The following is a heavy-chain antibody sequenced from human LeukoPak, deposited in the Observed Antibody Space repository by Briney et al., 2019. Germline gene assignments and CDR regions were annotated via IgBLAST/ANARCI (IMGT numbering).Heavy chain of an antibody. D-gene: IGHD6-19*01. V-gene: IGHV3-48*01. CDR3: ARALAVAGAGGFDP. Sequence: GGSLRLSCAASGFTFSSYSMNCVRQAPGKGLEWISYIGYNVGTIYYADSVRGRFTISRDNAKNSLYLQMNSLRADDTAVYYCARALAVAGAGGFDPWGQGTLVTVSS. CDR1: GFTFSSYS. J-gene: IGHJ5*02. CDR2: IGYNVGTI.